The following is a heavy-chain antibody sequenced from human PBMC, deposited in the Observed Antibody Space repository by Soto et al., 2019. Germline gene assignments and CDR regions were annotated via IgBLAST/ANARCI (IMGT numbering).Heavy chain of an antibody. CDR3: ARGKGAAAGYYYYGLDV. CDR1: VGSFSGYY. Sequence: QVQLQQWGAGLLKPSETLSLTCGVYVGSFSGYYWSWIRQPPGKGLEWIGEITDSGSTNYNPSLKSRVTISVXXSXKXXSLRLSSVTAADTAVYYCARGKGAAAGYYYYGLDVWGQGTTVTVSS. CDR2: ITDSGST. J-gene: IGHJ6*02. D-gene: IGHD6-13*01. V-gene: IGHV4-34*01.